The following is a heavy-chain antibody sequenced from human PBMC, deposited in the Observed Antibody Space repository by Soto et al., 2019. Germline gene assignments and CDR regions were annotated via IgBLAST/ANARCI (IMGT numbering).Heavy chain of an antibody. D-gene: IGHD1-26*01. CDR3: AREGANYAMDV. CDR2: MWYDGSNK. Sequence: PVGSLRLSCAASGFTFSSYSMHWVRQPPGKGLEWVAVMWYDGSNKNYRESVRGRFTISRDNSRNTLYLEMSSLRAEDTALYYCAREGANYAMDVWGQGTPVTVSS. V-gene: IGHV3-33*08. J-gene: IGHJ6*02. CDR1: GFTFSSYS.